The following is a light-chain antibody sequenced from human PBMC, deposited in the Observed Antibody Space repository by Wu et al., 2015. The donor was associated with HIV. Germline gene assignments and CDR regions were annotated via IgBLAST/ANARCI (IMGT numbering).Light chain of an antibody. CDR1: QTVGNY. Sequence: EIVLTQSPVTLSLSPGERATLSCRASQTVGNYLAWYQQKPGQAPRLLIYDASKRATGIPDRFSGFGAGTDFNLIISTLEPEDFAVYYCQQYGTSPITFGQGTRLENK. J-gene: IGKJ5*01. CDR3: QQYGTSPIT. V-gene: IGKV3-20*01. CDR2: DAS.